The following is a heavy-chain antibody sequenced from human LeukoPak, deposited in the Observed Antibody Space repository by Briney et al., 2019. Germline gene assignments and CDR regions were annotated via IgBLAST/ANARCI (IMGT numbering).Heavy chain of an antibody. D-gene: IGHD2-2*01. V-gene: IGHV3-7*01. CDR3: ARTGGPAAMVSGYYYYYMDV. CDR2: IKQDGSEK. CDR1: GFTFSSYW. Sequence: PGGSLRLSCAASGFTFSSYWMSWVRQAPGKGLEWVANIKQDGSEKYYVDSVKGRFTISRDNAKNSLYLQMNSLRAEDTAVYYCARTGGPAAMVSGYYYYYMDVWGKGTTVTISS. J-gene: IGHJ6*03.